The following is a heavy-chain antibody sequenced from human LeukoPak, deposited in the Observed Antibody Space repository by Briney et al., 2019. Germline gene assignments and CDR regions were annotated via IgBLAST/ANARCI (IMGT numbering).Heavy chain of an antibody. J-gene: IGHJ4*02. CDR1: GYSLSSGYY. Sequence: PSETLSLTCTVSGYSLSSGYYWGWIRQPPGKGLEWIGSVDHSGGTYYNPSLRSRVSISVDTSKNQFSLKLSSVTAADTAVYSWAVFIFFGGVITFDYWGQGTLVTVSS. CDR3: AVFIFFGGVITFDY. V-gene: IGHV4-38-2*02. CDR2: VDHSGGT. D-gene: IGHD3-16*01.